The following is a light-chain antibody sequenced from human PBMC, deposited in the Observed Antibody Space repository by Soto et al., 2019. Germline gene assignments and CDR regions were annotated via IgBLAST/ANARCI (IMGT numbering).Light chain of an antibody. J-gene: IGKJ2*01. V-gene: IGKV1-5*01. CDR2: DAS. CDR3: QQYNSYPVS. CDR1: QSISSW. Sequence: DIQMTQSPSTLSASVGDRVTITCRASQSISSWLAWYQQKPGKAPKLLIYDASSLESGVPSRFSGSGSGTEFPLAISSLQPDDFATYYFQQYNSYPVSLGQGTKLEIK.